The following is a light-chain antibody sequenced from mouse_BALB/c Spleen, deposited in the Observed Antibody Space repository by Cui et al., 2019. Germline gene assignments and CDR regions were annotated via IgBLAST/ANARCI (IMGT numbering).Light chain of an antibody. Sequence: QIVLTQSPAIMSASLGEEITLTCSDSSSVSYMHWYQQKSGTSPKLLIYSTSHLASGVPSRFSGSGSGTFYSLTISSVEAEDAADYYCHQWSSYPWTFGGGTKLEIK. CDR1: SSVSY. J-gene: IGKJ1*01. CDR3: HQWSSYPWT. V-gene: IGKV4-80*01. CDR2: STS.